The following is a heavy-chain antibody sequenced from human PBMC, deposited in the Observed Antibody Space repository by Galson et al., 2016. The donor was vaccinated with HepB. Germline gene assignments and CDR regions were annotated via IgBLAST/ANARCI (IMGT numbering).Heavy chain of an antibody. Sequence: SLRLSCAASGFTFEDYAMHWVRQVPGKGLEWVSGIRGDSSSQAYADTVKGRFTISRDNAKKSLYLQMNSLRVEESAFYFCASIVDCHGKGAYFDLWGQGTLVSVSS. CDR2: IRGDSSSQ. D-gene: IGHD1-26*01. CDR3: ASIVDCHGKGAYFDL. V-gene: IGHV3-9*01. CDR1: GFTFEDYA. J-gene: IGHJ4*02.